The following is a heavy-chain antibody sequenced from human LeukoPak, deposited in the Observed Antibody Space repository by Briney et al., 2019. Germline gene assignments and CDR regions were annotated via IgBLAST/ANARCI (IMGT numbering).Heavy chain of an antibody. CDR1: GYTFTSYG. J-gene: IGHJ6*03. D-gene: IGHD1-26*01. CDR3: ARGRYSGSQKPVGYYYYMDV. V-gene: IGHV1-18*01. CDR2: ISAYNGNT. Sequence: EASVKVSCKASGYTFTSYGISWVRQAPGQGLEWMGWISAYNGNTNYAQKLQGRVTMTTDTSTSTAYMELSRLRSDDTAVYYCARGRYSGSQKPVGYYYYMDVWGKGTTVTVSS.